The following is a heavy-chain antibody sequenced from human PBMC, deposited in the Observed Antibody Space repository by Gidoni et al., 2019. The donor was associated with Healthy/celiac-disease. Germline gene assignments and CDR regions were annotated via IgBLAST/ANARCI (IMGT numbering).Heavy chain of an antibody. V-gene: IGHV1-8*01. CDR2: MNPNSGNT. Sequence: QVQLVQSGAEVKKPGASVKVSCKASGYTFTSYDINWVRQATGQGLEWMGWMNPNSGNTGYAQKFQGRVTMTRNTSISTAYMELSSLRSEDTAVYYCARAGYIVVSSLLPYLYGMDVWGQGTTVTVSS. J-gene: IGHJ6*02. CDR1: GYTFTSYD. D-gene: IGHD2-15*01. CDR3: ARAGYIVVSSLLPYLYGMDV.